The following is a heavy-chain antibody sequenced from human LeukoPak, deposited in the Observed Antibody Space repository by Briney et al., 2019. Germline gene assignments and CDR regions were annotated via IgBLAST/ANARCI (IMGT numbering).Heavy chain of an antibody. J-gene: IGHJ5*02. CDR3: ARALDGDSNWFDP. CDR1: GYTFTSYG. D-gene: IGHD4-17*01. V-gene: IGHV1-18*01. Sequence: ASVKVSCKASGYTFTSYGISWVRQAPGQGLEWMGWISAYNGNTNYAQKLQGRVTMTRDMSTSTVYMELSSLRSEDTAVYYCARALDGDSNWFDPWGQGTLVTVSS. CDR2: ISAYNGNT.